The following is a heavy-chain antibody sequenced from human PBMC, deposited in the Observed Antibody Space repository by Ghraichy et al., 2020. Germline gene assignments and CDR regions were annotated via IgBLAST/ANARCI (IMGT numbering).Heavy chain of an antibody. Sequence: LSLTCAASGFTFSSYSMNWVRQAPGKGLEWVSSISSSSYIYYADSVKGRFTISRDNAKNSLYLQMNSLRAEDTAVYYCASIILGYGMDVWGQGTTVTVSS. V-gene: IGHV3-21*01. J-gene: IGHJ6*02. CDR2: ISSSSYI. CDR3: ASIILGYGMDV. CDR1: GFTFSSYS. D-gene: IGHD3-9*01.